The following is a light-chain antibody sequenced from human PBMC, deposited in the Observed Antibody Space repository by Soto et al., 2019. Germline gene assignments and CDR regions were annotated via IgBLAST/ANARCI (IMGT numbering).Light chain of an antibody. Sequence: EIVLTQSPGTLSLSPVERATLSGMASQSVSNYYLAWYQQKPGQAPRLLIYGASNRATGIPDRFSGSGSGTDFTLTISRLEPEDFAVYYCQQYGSSGTFGQGTKVDIK. CDR3: QQYGSSGT. CDR1: QSVSNYY. J-gene: IGKJ1*01. CDR2: GAS. V-gene: IGKV3-20*01.